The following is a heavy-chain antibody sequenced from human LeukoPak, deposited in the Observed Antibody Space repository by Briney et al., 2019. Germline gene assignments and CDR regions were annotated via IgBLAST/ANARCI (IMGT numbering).Heavy chain of an antibody. D-gene: IGHD6-19*01. Sequence: PGGSLRLSCAASGFTFSRQDMSWVSQAPGKGMEWVSGISASDGSTNYGDSVKGRFTISRDNSKNTLYLHMNSLRVEDTAVYFCAKDSIRTSGWYHFDYWGQGALVTVSS. CDR3: AKDSIRTSGWYHFDY. J-gene: IGHJ4*02. V-gene: IGHV3-23*01. CDR2: ISASDGST. CDR1: GFTFSRQD.